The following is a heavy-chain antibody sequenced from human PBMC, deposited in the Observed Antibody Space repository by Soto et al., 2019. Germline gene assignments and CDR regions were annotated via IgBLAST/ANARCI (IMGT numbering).Heavy chain of an antibody. J-gene: IGHJ6*02. Sequence: ASVKVSCKASGYTFTSYAMHWVRQAPGQRLEWMGWINAGNGNTKYSQKFQGRVTITRDTSASTAYMELGSLRSEDTAVYYCARDVQLLWFGEFFSGPYGMDVWGQGTTVTVSS. CDR3: ARDVQLLWFGEFFSGPYGMDV. D-gene: IGHD3-10*01. CDR1: GYTFTSYA. V-gene: IGHV1-3*01. CDR2: INAGNGNT.